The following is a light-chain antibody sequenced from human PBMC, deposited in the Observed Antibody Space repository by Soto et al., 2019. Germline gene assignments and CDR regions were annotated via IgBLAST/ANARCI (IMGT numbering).Light chain of an antibody. CDR3: QQGDSFPLT. J-gene: IGKJ4*01. Sequence: DIQMTQSPSSVSASVGDRVTITCRASQDIGRWLAWFQQKPGEAPSLLIYTASTLHTGVSSRFSGSGSGTDFTLTITSLQPVDFATYYCQQGDSFPLTFVGGTKVEIK. CDR2: TAS. CDR1: QDIGRW. V-gene: IGKV1-12*01.